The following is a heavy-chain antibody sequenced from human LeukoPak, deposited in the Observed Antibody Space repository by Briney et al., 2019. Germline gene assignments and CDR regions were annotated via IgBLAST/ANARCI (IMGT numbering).Heavy chain of an antibody. J-gene: IGHJ5*02. Sequence: GGSLRLSCAASGFTVSSNYMSWVRQAPGKGLEWVAVISYDGSNKYYADSVKGRFTISRDNSKNTLYLQMNSLRAEDTAVYYCARDDWFDPWGQGTLVTVSS. CDR1: GFTVSSNY. V-gene: IGHV3-30*03. CDR3: ARDDWFDP. CDR2: ISYDGSNK.